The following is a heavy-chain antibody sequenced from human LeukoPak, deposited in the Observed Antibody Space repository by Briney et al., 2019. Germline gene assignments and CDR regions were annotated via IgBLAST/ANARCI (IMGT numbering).Heavy chain of an antibody. Sequence: SETLSLTCTVSGGSISSSSYYWGWIRQPPGKGLEWIGSIYYSGSTYYNPSLKSRVTISVDTSKNQFSLKLSSVTAADTAVYYCASQHYDFWSGYSRGWFDPWGQGTLVTVSS. CDR1: GGSISSSSYY. D-gene: IGHD3-3*01. V-gene: IGHV4-39*07. CDR2: IYYSGST. CDR3: ASQHYDFWSGYSRGWFDP. J-gene: IGHJ5*02.